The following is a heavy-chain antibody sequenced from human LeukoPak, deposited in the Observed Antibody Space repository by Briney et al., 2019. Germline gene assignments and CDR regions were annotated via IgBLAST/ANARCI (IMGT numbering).Heavy chain of an antibody. Sequence: ASVKVSCKASGYTFTGYGISWVRQAPGQGLEWMGWISAYNGDTNYAQKLQGRVTMTTDTSTSTAYMELRSLRSDDTAVYYCAREPRFTLRGQLAGSAFDIWGQGTMVTVSS. V-gene: IGHV1-18*01. D-gene: IGHD6-13*01. CDR2: ISAYNGDT. J-gene: IGHJ3*02. CDR3: AREPRFTLRGQLAGSAFDI. CDR1: GYTFTGYG.